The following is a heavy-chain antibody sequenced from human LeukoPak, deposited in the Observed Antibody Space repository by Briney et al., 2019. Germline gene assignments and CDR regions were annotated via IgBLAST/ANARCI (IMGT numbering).Heavy chain of an antibody. J-gene: IGHJ4*02. Sequence: SETLSLTCTVSGGSISSYYWSWIRQPPGKGLEWIGYIYYSGSTNYNPSLKSRVTISVDTSKNQFSLKLSSVTAADTAVYYCARGKGARRYCSSTSCHIRFDYWGQGTLVTVSS. CDR2: IYYSGST. CDR1: GGSISSYY. D-gene: IGHD2-2*02. V-gene: IGHV4-59*12. CDR3: ARGKGARRYCSSTSCHIRFDY.